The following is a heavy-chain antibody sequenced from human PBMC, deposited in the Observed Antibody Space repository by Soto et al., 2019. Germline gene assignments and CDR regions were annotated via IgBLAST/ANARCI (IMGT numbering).Heavy chain of an antibody. CDR3: AKGPAGGDTHRSADY. Sequence: AGGSLRLSCAASGFTFSNYGMHWVRQAPGKGLEWVAVIRNDGSNEYYADSVKGRFTISRDNPKHTLYLQMNSLRAEDTAVYYCAKGPAGGDTHRSADYWGQGALVTVSS. CDR1: GFTFSNYG. D-gene: IGHD3-16*01. CDR2: IRNDGSNE. J-gene: IGHJ4*02. V-gene: IGHV3-30*18.